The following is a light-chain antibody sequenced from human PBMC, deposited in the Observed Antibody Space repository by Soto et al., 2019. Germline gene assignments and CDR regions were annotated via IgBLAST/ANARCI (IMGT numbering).Light chain of an antibody. V-gene: IGLV2-14*01. CDR2: DVT. CDR3: CSYTSSTSYV. CDR1: SSDVGGYNF. Sequence: QSVLTQPASVSGSPGQSITISCTGTSSDVGGYNFVSWYQQYPGKAPKLMIHDVTSRPSGVSNRFSGSKSGTTASLTISGLQAEDEADYYCCSYTSSTSYVFGTGTKLTV. J-gene: IGLJ1*01.